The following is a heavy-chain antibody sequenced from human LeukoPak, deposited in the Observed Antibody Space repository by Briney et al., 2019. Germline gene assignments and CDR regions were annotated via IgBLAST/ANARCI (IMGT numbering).Heavy chain of an antibody. CDR1: GGSISSYY. Sequence: SETLSLTCTVSGGSISSYYWSWIRQPPGKGLEWIGYIYYSGSTNYNPSLKSRVTISVDTSKNQFFLKLSSVTAADTAVYYCARGYYDFWSGYYTGIPFDYWGQGTLVTVSS. CDR3: ARGYYDFWSGYYTGIPFDY. CDR2: IYYSGST. V-gene: IGHV4-59*01. J-gene: IGHJ4*02. D-gene: IGHD3-3*01.